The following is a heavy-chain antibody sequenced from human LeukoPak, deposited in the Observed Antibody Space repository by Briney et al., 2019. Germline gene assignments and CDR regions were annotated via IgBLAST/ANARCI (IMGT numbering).Heavy chain of an antibody. V-gene: IGHV3-30*18. CDR2: ISYDGSNK. Sequence: GGSLRLSCAASGFTFSSYGMHWVRQAPGKGLEWVAVISYDGSNKYYADSVKGRFTISRDNSKNTLYLQMNSLRAEDTAVYYCAKEHVRGDYDLGYFDYWGQGTLVTVSS. J-gene: IGHJ4*02. CDR3: AKEHVRGDYDLGYFDY. D-gene: IGHD4-17*01. CDR1: GFTFSSYG.